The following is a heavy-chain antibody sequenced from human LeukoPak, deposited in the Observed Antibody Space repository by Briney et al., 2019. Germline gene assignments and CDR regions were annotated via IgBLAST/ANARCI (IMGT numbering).Heavy chain of an antibody. CDR1: GGSTSSSSYY. Sequence: SETLSLTCTVSGGSTSSSSYYWGWIRQPPGKGLEWIGSIYYSGSTYYNPSLKSRVTISVDTSKNQFSLKLSSVTAADTAVYCCARSSYYYGSGSWGQGTLVTVSS. V-gene: IGHV4-39*01. CDR2: IYYSGST. CDR3: ARSSYYYGSGS. J-gene: IGHJ4*02. D-gene: IGHD3-10*01.